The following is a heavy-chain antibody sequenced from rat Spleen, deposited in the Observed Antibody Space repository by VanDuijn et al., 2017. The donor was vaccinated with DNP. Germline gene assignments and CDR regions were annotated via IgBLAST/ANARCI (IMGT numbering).Heavy chain of an antibody. CDR3: ATDGLQFNYGGYDY. Sequence: EVQLVESGGDLVQPGRSLKLSCVVSGFTFSDSAMAWVRQAPKKGLEWVATIIYDGNITYYRDSVKGRFSISRDNAKSTLYLQVNSLRSEDTATYYCATDGLQFNYGGYDYWGQGVMVTVSS. CDR2: IIYDGNIT. CDR1: GFTFSDSA. D-gene: IGHD1-11*01. V-gene: IGHV5S10*01. J-gene: IGHJ2*01.